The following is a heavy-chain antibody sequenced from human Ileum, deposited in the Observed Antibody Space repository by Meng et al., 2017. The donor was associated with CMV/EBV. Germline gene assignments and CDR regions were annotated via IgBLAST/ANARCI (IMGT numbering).Heavy chain of an antibody. CDR1: GGSISRGGYY. V-gene: IGHV4-31*03. CDR3: ARDRSAAPLFAY. J-gene: IGHJ4*02. CDR2: IYYRGST. D-gene: IGHD2-15*01. Sequence: SEPLSLTCSVSGGSISRGGYYWSWIRQPPGKGLEWIGYIYYRGSTYYNPSLKSRVNIAVDTSKNQFSLKLTSVTAADTAVYYCARDRSAAPLFAYWGQGTLVTVSS.